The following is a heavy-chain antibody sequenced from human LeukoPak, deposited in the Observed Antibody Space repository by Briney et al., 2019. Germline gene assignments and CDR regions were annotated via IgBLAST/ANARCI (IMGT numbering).Heavy chain of an antibody. J-gene: IGHJ4*02. V-gene: IGHV3-23*01. D-gene: IGHD6-13*01. CDR1: GFTFSNYA. Sequence: GGSLRLSCAASGFTFSNYALNWVRQAPGKGLEWVSGISNSGGTTYYADSVKGRFTISRDNSKNTLYLQMNSLRAEDTAVYYCAKVEPYSSSWYVFDYWGQGTLVTVSS. CDR3: AKVEPYSSSWYVFDY. CDR2: ISNSGGTT.